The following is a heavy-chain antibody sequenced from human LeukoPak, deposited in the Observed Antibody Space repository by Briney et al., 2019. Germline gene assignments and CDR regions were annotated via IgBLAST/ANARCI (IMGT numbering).Heavy chain of an antibody. CDR3: AIGHRAVPY. J-gene: IGHJ4*02. Sequence: GGSLRLSCVASGFTVSSNYMSWVRQAPGKGLEWVSVIYSGGSTYYADSVKGRFTISRDNSKNTLYLQMNSLRAEDTAVYYCAIGHRAVPYWGQGTLVTVSS. V-gene: IGHV3-66*01. D-gene: IGHD2-2*01. CDR2: IYSGGST. CDR1: GFTVSSNY.